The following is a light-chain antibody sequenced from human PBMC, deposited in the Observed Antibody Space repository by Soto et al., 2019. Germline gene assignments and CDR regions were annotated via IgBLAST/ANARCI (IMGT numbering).Light chain of an antibody. Sequence: DNVWKQSPYTLSLYPGNRATLSCRASQSLTNSYIAWYQVKPGQAPRLLIYDTSSRATGIPDRFSGSGSGTDFTLTITRLEPEDFAVFYCQQYGTSEIIFAHGTRLEIK. V-gene: IGKV3-20*01. CDR3: QQYGTSEII. J-gene: IGKJ5*01. CDR2: DTS. CDR1: QSLTNSY.